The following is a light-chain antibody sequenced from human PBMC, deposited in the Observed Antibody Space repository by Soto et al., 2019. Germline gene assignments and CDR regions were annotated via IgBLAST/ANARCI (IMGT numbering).Light chain of an antibody. Sequence: EIELTQSPAPLSLSPGERATLSCRASQDISSNLAGYQQKPGQAPRLLIYDASTRATGIPARFSGSWSGTDFTLTISGLEPEDFAVYYCQQRVTWPGTFGGGTKVEIK. V-gene: IGKV3-11*01. CDR2: DAS. CDR3: QQRVTWPGT. J-gene: IGKJ4*01. CDR1: QDISSN.